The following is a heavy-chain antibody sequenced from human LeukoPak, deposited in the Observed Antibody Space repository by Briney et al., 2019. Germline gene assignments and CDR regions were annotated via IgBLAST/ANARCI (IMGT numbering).Heavy chain of an antibody. J-gene: IGHJ4*02. Sequence: GGSLRLSCAASGFTFSDYYMSWIRQAPGKGLEWVSYISSSGSTIYYADSVKGRFTISRDNAKNSLYLQMNSLRAEDTAVYYCARVRDYGSGSFYFDYWGQGTLVTVSS. CDR3: ARVRDYGSGSFYFDY. CDR1: GFTFSDYY. V-gene: IGHV3-11*04. D-gene: IGHD3-10*01. CDR2: ISSSGSTI.